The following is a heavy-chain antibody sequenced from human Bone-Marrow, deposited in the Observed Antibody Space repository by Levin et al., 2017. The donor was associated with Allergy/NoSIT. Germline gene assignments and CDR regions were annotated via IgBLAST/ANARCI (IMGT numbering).Heavy chain of an antibody. CDR1: GFIFGDHA. CDR2: VWADGLNK. V-gene: IGHV3-33*01. Sequence: GGSLRLSCRASGFIFGDHAMHWVREAPGKGLEWVAVVWADGLNKYYGKSVKGRFTISRDNSENTLYLQMVSLRAEDTAVYYCARDLGHYQFDSWGQGGLVTVSS. CDR3: ARDLGHYQFDS. J-gene: IGHJ4*02. D-gene: IGHD3-10*01.